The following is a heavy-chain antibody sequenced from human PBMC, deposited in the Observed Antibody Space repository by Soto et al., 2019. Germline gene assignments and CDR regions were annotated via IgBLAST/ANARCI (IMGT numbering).Heavy chain of an antibody. V-gene: IGHV1-18*01. D-gene: IGHD3-10*01. J-gene: IGHJ4*02. CDR2: ISAYNGNT. Sequence: GASVKVSCKASGYTFTSYGISWVRQAPGQGLEWMGWISAYNGNTNYAQKLQGRVTMTTDTSTSTAYMELRSLRSDDTAVYYCARDLAPNYYGSGSPLDYWGQGTLVTVSS. CDR3: ARDLAPNYYGSGSPLDY. CDR1: GYTFTSYG.